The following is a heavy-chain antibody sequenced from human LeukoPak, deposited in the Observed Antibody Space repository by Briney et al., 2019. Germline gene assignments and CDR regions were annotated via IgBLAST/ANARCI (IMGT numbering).Heavy chain of an antibody. J-gene: IGHJ4*02. CDR2: IYYSGST. Sequence: SETLSLTCTVSGGSISSYYWSWIRQPPGKGLEWIGYIYYSGSTNYNPSLKSRVSISVDTSKNQFSLKLTSVTTADTAVYYCTRGTAVYGGNSPYYFDYWAREPWSPSPQ. CDR1: GGSISSYY. CDR3: TRGTAVYGGNSPYYFDY. V-gene: IGHV4-59*01. D-gene: IGHD4-23*01.